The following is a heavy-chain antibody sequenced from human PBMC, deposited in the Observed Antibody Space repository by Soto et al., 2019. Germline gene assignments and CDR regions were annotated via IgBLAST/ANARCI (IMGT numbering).Heavy chain of an antibody. V-gene: IGHV3-48*01. CDR1: GFTFSTYS. J-gene: IGHJ6*02. Sequence: GGSLRLSCSASGFTFSTYSMNWVRQAPGKGLEWVSYISSSSSTIYYADSVKGRFTISRDNANNFLFLQMNSLRADDTAVYYCVRENYYYGMDVWGQGTTVTVSS. CDR3: VRENYYYGMDV. CDR2: ISSSSSTI.